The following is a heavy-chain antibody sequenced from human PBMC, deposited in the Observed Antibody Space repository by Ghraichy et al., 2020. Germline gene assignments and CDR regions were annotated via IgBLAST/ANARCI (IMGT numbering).Heavy chain of an antibody. V-gene: IGHV6-1*01. CDR2: TYYRSKWYN. D-gene: IGHD6-13*01. J-gene: IGHJ6*02. CDR3: ARVGVSWYGYYYYYGMDV. CDR1: GDSVSSNSAA. Sequence: SQTLSLTCAISGDSVSSNSAAWNWIRQSPSRGLEWLGRTYYRSKWYNDYAVSVKSRITINPDTSKNQFSLQLNSVTPEDTAVYYCARVGVSWYGYYYYYGMDVWGQGTTVTVSS.